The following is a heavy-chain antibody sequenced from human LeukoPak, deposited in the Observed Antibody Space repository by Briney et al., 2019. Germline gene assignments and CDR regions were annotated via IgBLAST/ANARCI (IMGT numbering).Heavy chain of an antibody. D-gene: IGHD3-10*01. Sequence: PGGSLRLSCAASEFSVGSNYMTWVRQAPGKGLEWVSAISGSGGSTYYAGSVKGRFTISRDNSKNTLYLQMNSLRAEDTAVYYCAKRGWGARGLWFGELPHFDYWGQGTLVTVSS. CDR1: EFSVGSNY. CDR2: ISGSGGST. CDR3: AKRGWGARGLWFGELPHFDY. V-gene: IGHV3-23*01. J-gene: IGHJ4*02.